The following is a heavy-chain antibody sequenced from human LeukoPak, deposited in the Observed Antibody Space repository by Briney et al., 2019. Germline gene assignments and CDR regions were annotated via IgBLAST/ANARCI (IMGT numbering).Heavy chain of an antibody. Sequence: PSETLSLTCTVSGGSISSYYWSWIRQPPGKGLEWIGCIYYSGSTNYNPSLKSRVTISVDTSKNQFSLKLSSVTAADTAVYYCARLHVDTAMVTTKWYFDYWGQGTLVTVSS. CDR2: IYYSGST. CDR1: GGSISSYY. J-gene: IGHJ4*02. V-gene: IGHV4-59*08. D-gene: IGHD5-18*01. CDR3: ARLHVDTAMVTTKWYFDY.